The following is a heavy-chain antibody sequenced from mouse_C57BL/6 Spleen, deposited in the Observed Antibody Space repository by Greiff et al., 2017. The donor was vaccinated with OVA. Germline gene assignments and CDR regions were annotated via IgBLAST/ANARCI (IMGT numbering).Heavy chain of an antibody. CDR1: GYTFTGYW. CDR2: ILPGSGST. Sequence: QVQLQQSGAELMKPGASVKLSCKATGYTFTGYWIEWVKQRPGHGLEWIGEILPGSGSTNYNEKFKGKATFTADTSSYTAYMQLSRLTTEDSAIYYCARPYYYGSGYGTGPFDYWGQGTTLTVSS. J-gene: IGHJ2*01. V-gene: IGHV1-9*01. CDR3: ARPYYYGSGYGTGPFDY. D-gene: IGHD1-1*01.